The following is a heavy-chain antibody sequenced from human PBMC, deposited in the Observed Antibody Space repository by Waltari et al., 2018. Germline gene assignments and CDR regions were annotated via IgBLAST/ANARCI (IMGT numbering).Heavy chain of an antibody. D-gene: IGHD6-13*01. Sequence: QVQLVESGGGVVQPGRSLRLSCAASEFTFSSYAMHWVRQAPGKGLEWVAVISYDGSNKYYADSVKGRFTISRDNSKNTLYLQMNSLRAEDTAVYYCAREIIAAAGTTRFDPWGQGTLVTVSS. J-gene: IGHJ5*02. CDR1: EFTFSSYA. V-gene: IGHV3-30-3*01. CDR3: AREIIAAAGTTRFDP. CDR2: ISYDGSNK.